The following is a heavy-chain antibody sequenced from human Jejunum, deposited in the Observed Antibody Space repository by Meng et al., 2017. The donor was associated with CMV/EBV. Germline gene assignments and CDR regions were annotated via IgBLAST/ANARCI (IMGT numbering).Heavy chain of an antibody. J-gene: IGHJ4*02. V-gene: IGHV3-30-3*02. CDR1: YV. D-gene: IGHD3-9*01. Sequence: YVMHWVRQGPGKGLEWVAIISFDGGNEYSADSVKGRFTISRDNSKNTVYLQMNSLKTEDTAVYYCAKDRGVPYYDVLTGYSYFDYWGQGTLVTVSS. CDR2: ISFDGGNE. CDR3: AKDRGVPYYDVLTGYSYFDY.